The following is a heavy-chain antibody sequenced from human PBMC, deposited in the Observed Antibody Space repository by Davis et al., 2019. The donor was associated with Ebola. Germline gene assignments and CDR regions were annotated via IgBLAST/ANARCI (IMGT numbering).Heavy chain of an antibody. V-gene: IGHV3-11*06. J-gene: IGHJ4*02. CDR3: ARVVGYCTNGVCSYYFDY. CDR2: ISSSSSYT. D-gene: IGHD2-8*01. Sequence: PGGSLRLSCAASGFTFSDYYMSWIRQAPGKGLEWVSYISSSSSYTNYADSVKGRFTISRDNAKNSLYLQMNSLRAEDTAVYYCARVVGYCTNGVCSYYFDYWGQGTLVTVSS. CDR1: GFTFSDYY.